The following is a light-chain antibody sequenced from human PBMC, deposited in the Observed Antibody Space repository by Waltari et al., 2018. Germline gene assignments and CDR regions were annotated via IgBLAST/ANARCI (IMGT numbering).Light chain of an antibody. CDR2: EVS. V-gene: IGLV2-14*01. CDR3: SSYTSTSTDVL. Sequence: QSVLTQPASVSGSPGQSITISCTGTSSYVGGYNYVPVYQQHPGKAPKLMIYEVSSRPSGVANRFSGSKSGNTASLTISGLQAEDEADYYCSSYTSTSTDVLFGGGTKLTVL. J-gene: IGLJ2*01. CDR1: SSYVGGYNY.